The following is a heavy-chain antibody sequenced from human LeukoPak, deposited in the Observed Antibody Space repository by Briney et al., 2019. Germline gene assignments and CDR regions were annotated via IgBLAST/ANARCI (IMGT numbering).Heavy chain of an antibody. J-gene: IGHJ6*04. CDR3: AREGPDV. CDR2: INSDGSRT. CDR1: GFTFSNYW. Sequence: GGSLRLXCAASGFTFSNYWMHWVRQAPGEGLLWVSGINSDGSRTSYADSVKGRFTISRDNAKNTVYLQMNSLRADDKAVYYCAREGPDVWGKGTTVTVSS. V-gene: IGHV3-74*01.